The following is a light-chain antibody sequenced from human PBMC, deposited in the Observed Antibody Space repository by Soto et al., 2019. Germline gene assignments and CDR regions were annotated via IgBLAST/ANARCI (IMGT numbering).Light chain of an antibody. CDR2: GAS. V-gene: IGKV3-15*01. Sequence: EILMTQSPATLSVSPGERATLSCRASQSVNTNLAWYQQRPGQAPRLLIHGASTGATGVPARFSGSGSGTEFTLTISSLQSEDSAVYFCQQYEKWPLTFGPGTKV. J-gene: IGKJ3*01. CDR1: QSVNTN. CDR3: QQYEKWPLT.